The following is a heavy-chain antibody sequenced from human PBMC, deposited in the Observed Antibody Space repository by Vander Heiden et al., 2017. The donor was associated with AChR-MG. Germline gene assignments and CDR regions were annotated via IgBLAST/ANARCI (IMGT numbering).Heavy chain of an antibody. D-gene: IGHD3-22*01. CDR2: ISGNGDTK. Sequence: EVQLLESGGGLVQPGESLRLSCVASGPTFKNHAMSWVRQAPGEGLEWISSISGNGDTKYYADSVKGRFTISRDDSKNTVFLQVNSLRAEDTAVYYCAESFDSSEGLLNSWGQGALVTVSS. CDR3: AESFDSSEGLLNS. CDR1: GPTFKNHA. V-gene: IGHV3-23*01. J-gene: IGHJ4*02.